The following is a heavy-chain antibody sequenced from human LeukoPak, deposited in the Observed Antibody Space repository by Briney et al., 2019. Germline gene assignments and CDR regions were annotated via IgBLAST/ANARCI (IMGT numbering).Heavy chain of an antibody. V-gene: IGHV4-34*01. D-gene: IGHD3-22*01. J-gene: IGHJ4*02. CDR1: GGSFSGYY. Sequence: PSETLSLTCAVYGGSFSGYYWSWIRQPPGKGLEWIREINHSGSTNYNPSLKSRVTISVDTSKNQFSLKLSSVTAADTAVYYCARGDYYYDSSGYPIGDYWGQGTLVTVSS. CDR3: ARGDYYYDSSGYPIGDY. CDR2: INHSGST.